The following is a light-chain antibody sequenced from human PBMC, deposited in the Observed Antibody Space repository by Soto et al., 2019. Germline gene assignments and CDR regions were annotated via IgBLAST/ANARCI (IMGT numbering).Light chain of an antibody. J-gene: IGLJ2*01. CDR2: AVS. Sequence: QSVLTQAASVSGSHGQSITISFTGTSSDVGGYNYVSGYQQRPGKAPKLMIYAVSNRPSGVSNRFSGSKSGNTASLTISGLQPEDEAVYYCNSDTSSDTVVFGVGTKLTVL. CDR3: NSDTSSDTVV. V-gene: IGLV2-14*01. CDR1: SSDVGGYNY.